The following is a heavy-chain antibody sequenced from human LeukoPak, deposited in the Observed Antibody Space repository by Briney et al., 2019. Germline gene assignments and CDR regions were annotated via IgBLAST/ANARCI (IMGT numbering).Heavy chain of an antibody. D-gene: IGHD1-14*01. Sequence: ASVKVSCKASGYTFTGYHVHWVRQAPGQGLEWVGRINPNSGVTNYAQKFQGRVTMTRDTSTSTVYMELSSLRSEDTAVYYCAVGFRNSPFDYWGQGTLVTVSS. CDR3: AVGFRNSPFDY. CDR2: INPNSGVT. V-gene: IGHV1-2*06. J-gene: IGHJ4*02. CDR1: GYTFTGYH.